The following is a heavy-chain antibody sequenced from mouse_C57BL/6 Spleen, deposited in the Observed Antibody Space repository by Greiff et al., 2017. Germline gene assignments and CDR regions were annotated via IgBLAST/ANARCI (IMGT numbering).Heavy chain of an antibody. CDR3: AREGDYENAMDY. CDR2: IYPGDGDT. D-gene: IGHD2-4*01. J-gene: IGHJ4*01. Sequence: QVQLQQSGPELVKPGASVKISCKASGYAFSSSWMNWVKQRPGKGLEWIGRIYPGDGDTNYNGKFKGKATLTADKSSSTAYMQLSSLTSEDSAVYVCAREGDYENAMDYWGQGTSVTVSS. CDR1: GYAFSSSW. V-gene: IGHV1-82*01.